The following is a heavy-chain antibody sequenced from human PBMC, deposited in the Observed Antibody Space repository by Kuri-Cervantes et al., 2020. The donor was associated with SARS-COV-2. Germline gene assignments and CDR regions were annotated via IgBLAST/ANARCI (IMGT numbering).Heavy chain of an antibody. V-gene: IGHV3-33*08. CDR2: IWYDGSNK. CDR1: GFTFSSYG. CDR3: ARDPGGDLLLQYYYGMDV. D-gene: IGHD2-15*01. Sequence: GESLKISCVVSGFTFSSYGMHWVRQAPGKGLEWVAVIWYDGSNKYYADSVKGRFTISRDNSKNTLYLQMNSLRAEDTAVYYCARDPGGDLLLQYYYGMDVWGQGTTVTVSS. J-gene: IGHJ6*02.